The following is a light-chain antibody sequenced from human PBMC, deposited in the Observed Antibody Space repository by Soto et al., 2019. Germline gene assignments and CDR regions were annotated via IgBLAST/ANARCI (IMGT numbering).Light chain of an antibody. J-gene: IGLJ2*01. Sequence: YELTQPPSVSVSPGQTASVTCSGNKLGNKYVSWYQQQPGQSPVVVIHQDAKRPSGIPERFSGSNSGNTATLTISGTQALDEADYYCATFDSNAVVFGGGTKLTVL. CDR1: KLGNKY. CDR2: QDA. CDR3: ATFDSNAVV. V-gene: IGLV3-1*01.